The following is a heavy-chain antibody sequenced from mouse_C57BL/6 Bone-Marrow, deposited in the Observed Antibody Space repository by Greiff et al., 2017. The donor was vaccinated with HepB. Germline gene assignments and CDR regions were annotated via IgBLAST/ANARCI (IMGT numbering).Heavy chain of an antibody. CDR1: GYSITSGYY. J-gene: IGHJ2*01. V-gene: IGHV3-6*01. CDR3: AREWGAFDY. Sequence: EVQLVESGPGLVKPSQSLSLTCSVSGYSITSGYYWNWIRQFPGNKLEWMGYISYDGSNNYNPSLKNRISITRDTSKNQFFLKLNSVTTEDTATYYCAREWGAFDYWGQGTTLTVSS. CDR2: ISYDGSN.